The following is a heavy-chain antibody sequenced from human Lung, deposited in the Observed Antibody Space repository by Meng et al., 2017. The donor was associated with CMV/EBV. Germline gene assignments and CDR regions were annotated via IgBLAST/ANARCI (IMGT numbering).Heavy chain of an antibody. CDR1: GFTFGDYA. CDR3: TIQLMTTTFWGFVGKPTVFVGRDY. J-gene: IGHJ4*02. D-gene: IGHD4-17*01. V-gene: IGHV3-49*04. CDR2: IRSKAYGGTA. Sequence: GESLKISCTASGFTFGDYAMSWVRQAPGKGLEWVGFIRSKAYGGTAQYAASVKGRFTISRDDSKSIAYLQMNSLKTEDTAVYYCTIQLMTTTFWGFVGKPTVFVGRDYXGQGXLVTVSS.